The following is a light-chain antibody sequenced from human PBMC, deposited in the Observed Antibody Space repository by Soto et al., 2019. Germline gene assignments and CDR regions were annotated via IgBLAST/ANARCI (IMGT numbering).Light chain of an antibody. Sequence: EIVLTQSPATLSLSPGERATLSCRASQSVSSSYLAWYQQKPGQAPRLLIYGASSRATGIPDRFSGSGSGTDFTLTISRLEPEDFAVYYCQQCSSSPLTFGGGTKVEIK. V-gene: IGKV3-20*01. J-gene: IGKJ4*01. CDR3: QQCSSSPLT. CDR2: GAS. CDR1: QSVSSSY.